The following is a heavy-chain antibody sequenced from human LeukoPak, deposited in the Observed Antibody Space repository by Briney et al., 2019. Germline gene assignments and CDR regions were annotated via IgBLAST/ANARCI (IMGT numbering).Heavy chain of an antibody. D-gene: IGHD5-12*01. CDR1: GGSISSYY. J-gene: IGHJ4*02. CDR3: ARVVRIVANIDY. Sequence: SETLSLTCTVSGGSISSYYWSWIRQPPGKGLEWIGYIYYSGSTNYNPSLKSRVTISVDTSRNQFSLKLSSVTAEDTAVYYCARVVRIVANIDYWGQGTLVTVSS. V-gene: IGHV4-59*01. CDR2: IYYSGST.